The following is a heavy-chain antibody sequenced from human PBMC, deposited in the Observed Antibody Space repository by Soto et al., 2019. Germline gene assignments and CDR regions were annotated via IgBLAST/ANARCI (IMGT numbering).Heavy chain of an antibody. CDR2: ISDSGATT. D-gene: IGHD6-19*01. V-gene: IGHV3-23*01. Sequence: LRLSCAASGFPFGENAMSWVRQAPGKGLEWVSGISDSGATTYYADSVRGRFTISRDNSKNTLYLQMKSLRAEDSASYYCAKEDTSSGSLDYWGQGALVTVSS. J-gene: IGHJ4*02. CDR3: AKEDTSSGSLDY. CDR1: GFPFGENA.